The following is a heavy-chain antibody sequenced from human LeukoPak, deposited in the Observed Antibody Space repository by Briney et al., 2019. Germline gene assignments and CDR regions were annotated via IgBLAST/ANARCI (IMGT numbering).Heavy chain of an antibody. J-gene: IGHJ4*02. Sequence: ASVKVSCKASGYTFTGYYMHWVRQAPGQGLEWMGRINPNSGGTNYAQKFQGRVTMTRDTSISTAYMELSRLRSDDTAVYYCARDRNNWYGTEYYFDYWGQGTLVTVSS. D-gene: IGHD1-1*01. CDR3: ARDRNNWYGTEYYFDY. V-gene: IGHV1-2*06. CDR1: GYTFTGYY. CDR2: INPNSGGT.